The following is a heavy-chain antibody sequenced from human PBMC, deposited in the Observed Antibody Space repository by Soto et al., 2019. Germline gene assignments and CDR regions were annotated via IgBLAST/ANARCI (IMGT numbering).Heavy chain of an antibody. Sequence: PSETLSLTCTVAVGPMSSFYWTWIRQTPGKGLEWIGYIYYSGSTYYNPSLKSRVTISVDTSKNQFSLKLSSVTAADTAVYYCASYYYDSSGYYYVPGVYWGQGTLVTVSS. CDR1: VGPMSSFY. D-gene: IGHD3-22*01. CDR2: IYYSGST. J-gene: IGHJ4*02. CDR3: ASYYYDSSGYYYVPGVY. V-gene: IGHV4-59*08.